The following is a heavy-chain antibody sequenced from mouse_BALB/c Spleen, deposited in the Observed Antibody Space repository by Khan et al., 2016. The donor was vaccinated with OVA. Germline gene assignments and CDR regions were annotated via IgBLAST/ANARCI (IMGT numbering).Heavy chain of an antibody. Sequence: QVQLKESGPELVRPGVSVKISCKGSGYTFTDYAMYWVKQSRAKSLEWIGLISTYSGSTNYNQKFKGKVTLTVDKSSSAAYMELARLTSEDSAIYYCARPAYDGYYDYWGQGTALTVSS. V-gene: IGHV1S137*01. D-gene: IGHD2-3*01. CDR2: ISTYSGST. CDR1: GYTFTDYA. CDR3: ARPAYDGYYDY. J-gene: IGHJ2*01.